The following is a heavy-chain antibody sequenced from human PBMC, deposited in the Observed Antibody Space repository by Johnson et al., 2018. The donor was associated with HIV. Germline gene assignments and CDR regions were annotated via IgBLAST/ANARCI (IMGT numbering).Heavy chain of an antibody. D-gene: IGHD1-14*01. CDR1: GFTFDDYG. V-gene: IGHV3-20*04. Sequence: VQLVESGGGVVRPGGSLRLSCAASGFTFDDYGMSWVRQAPGKGLEWVSGINWNGGSTDYADSVKGRFTISRDNAKHSLYLQMNSLRDEDTALYYCQRVRMTPPLGAFDIWGQGTMVTVSS. CDR3: QRVRMTPPLGAFDI. CDR2: INWNGGST. J-gene: IGHJ3*02.